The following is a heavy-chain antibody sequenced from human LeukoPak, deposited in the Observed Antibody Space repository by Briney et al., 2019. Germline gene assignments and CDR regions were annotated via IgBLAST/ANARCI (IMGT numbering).Heavy chain of an antibody. CDR2: IYHSGST. CDR1: GGSISSSNW. Sequence: PSETLSLTCAVSGGSISSSNWWSWVRQPPGKGLEWIGEIYHSGSTNYNPSLKSRVTMSVDTSKNQFSLKLSSVTAADTAVYYCARGLSSGQMGIWGQGTLVTVSS. V-gene: IGHV4-4*02. D-gene: IGHD3-22*01. CDR3: ARGLSSGQMGI. J-gene: IGHJ4*02.